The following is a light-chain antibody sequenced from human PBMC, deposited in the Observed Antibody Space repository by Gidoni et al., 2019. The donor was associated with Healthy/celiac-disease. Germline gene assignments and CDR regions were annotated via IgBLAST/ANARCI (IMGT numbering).Light chain of an antibody. CDR2: GAS. CDR1: QSGSSN. Sequence: PAPRSVWPGERATRSGRASQSGSSNLAWYQQKPGQAPRLLIYGASTRATGIPARFSGSGSGTEFTLTISSLQSEDFAVYCCQQYSNWPPWTFGQGTKVEIK. CDR3: QQYSNWPPWT. J-gene: IGKJ1*01. V-gene: IGKV3-15*01.